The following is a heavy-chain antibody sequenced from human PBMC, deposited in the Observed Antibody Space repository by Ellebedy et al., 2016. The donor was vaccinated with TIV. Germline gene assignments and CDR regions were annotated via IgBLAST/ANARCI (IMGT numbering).Heavy chain of an antibody. D-gene: IGHD4-17*01. CDR2: INTDGITT. CDR1: GFTFSSYW. J-gene: IGHJ4*02. Sequence: PGGSLRLSCAASGFTFSSYWMHWVRQPPGKGLVWVSRINTDGITTNYADSVKGRFTISRDNAKNMLYLQMNSLRAEDTAVYYCARDAEGGTVDYWGQGTLVTVSS. V-gene: IGHV3-74*01. CDR3: ARDAEGGTVDY.